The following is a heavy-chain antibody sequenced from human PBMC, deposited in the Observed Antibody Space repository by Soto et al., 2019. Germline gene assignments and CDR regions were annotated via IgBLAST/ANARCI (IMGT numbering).Heavy chain of an antibody. D-gene: IGHD3-3*01. CDR3: ARGVDHDVWSGYPYYFDY. V-gene: IGHV1-46*01. Sequence: ASVKVSCKASGYTFTSYYMNWARQAPGHGLEWMGIINPSGGSTSYAQKFQGRVTMTRDTSTSTVYMELSSLRSEDTAVYHCARGVDHDVWSGYPYYFDYWGQGTLATVSS. J-gene: IGHJ4*02. CDR2: INPSGGST. CDR1: GYTFTSYY.